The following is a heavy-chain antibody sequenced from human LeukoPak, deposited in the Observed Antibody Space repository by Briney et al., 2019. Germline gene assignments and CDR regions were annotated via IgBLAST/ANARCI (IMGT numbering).Heavy chain of an antibody. Sequence: GGSLRLSCAASGFTFNDYAMHWVRQAPGKGLEWVSGVSWNSGSIGYAASVKGRFTISRDNAKNSLYLQMNSLRAEATALYYCAKDDDFWSGYFDYWGQGTLVTVSS. CDR1: GFTFNDYA. V-gene: IGHV3-9*01. CDR3: AKDDDFWSGYFDY. J-gene: IGHJ4*02. D-gene: IGHD3-3*01. CDR2: VSWNSGSI.